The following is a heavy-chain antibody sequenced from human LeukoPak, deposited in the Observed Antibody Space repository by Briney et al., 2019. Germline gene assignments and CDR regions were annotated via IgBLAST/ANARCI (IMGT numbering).Heavy chain of an antibody. J-gene: IGHJ4*02. V-gene: IGHV3-21*01. CDR1: GFTFSTYS. D-gene: IGHD3-10*02. CDR2: ISSSSSYI. CDR3: ARGTMFPYYFDY. Sequence: PGGSLRLSCVDSGFTFSTYSMNWVRQAPGKGLEWVSSISSSSSYIYYGDSVKGRFTISRDNAKNSLYLQMNSLRAEDTAVYYCARGTMFPYYFDYWGQGTLVTVSS.